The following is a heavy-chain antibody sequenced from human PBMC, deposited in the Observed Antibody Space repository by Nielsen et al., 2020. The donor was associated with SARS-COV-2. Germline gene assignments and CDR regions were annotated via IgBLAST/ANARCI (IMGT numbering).Heavy chain of an antibody. Sequence: SETLSLTCTVSGGSISSGDYFWSWIRQPPGKGLEWIGYTHYSGSTYHNPSLTSRVIISIDTSKNQFSLKLSSVTAADTAVYYCARSGPRRNNAFDIWGQGSMVTVSS. CDR2: THYSGST. V-gene: IGHV4-30-4*01. D-gene: IGHD1-26*01. J-gene: IGHJ3*02. CDR1: GGSISSGDYF. CDR3: ARSGPRRNNAFDI.